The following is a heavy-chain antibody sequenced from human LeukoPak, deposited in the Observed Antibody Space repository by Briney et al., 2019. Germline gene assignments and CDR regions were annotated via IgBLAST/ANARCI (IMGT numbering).Heavy chain of an antibody. J-gene: IGHJ1*01. V-gene: IGHV4-61*02. D-gene: IGHD2-2*01. CDR3: ARTPYCSSTSCYQYFQH. Sequence: SETLSLTCTVSGGSISSGSYYWSWIRQPAGKGLEWIGRIYTSGSTNYNPSLKSRVTISVDTSKNQFSLKLSSVTAADTAVYYCARTPYCSSTSCYQYFQHWGQGTLVTVSS. CDR1: GGSISSGSYY. CDR2: IYTSGST.